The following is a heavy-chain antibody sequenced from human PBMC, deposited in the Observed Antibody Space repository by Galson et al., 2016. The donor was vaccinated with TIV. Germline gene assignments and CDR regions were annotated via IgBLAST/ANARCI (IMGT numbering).Heavy chain of an antibody. CDR2: IYGDGRT. CDR1: GFIVDDNY. D-gene: IGHD5-18*01. CDR3: ASDRNTALDTYHYYYGMDV. V-gene: IGHV3-53*01. Sequence: SLRLSCAASGFIVDDNYMTWIRQAPGKGLEWVSVIYGDGRTYYTDSVRGRFTISRDSSKNTLYLQMNSLRAEDTAVYYCASDRNTALDTYHYYYGMDVWGQGTTVTVSS. J-gene: IGHJ6*02.